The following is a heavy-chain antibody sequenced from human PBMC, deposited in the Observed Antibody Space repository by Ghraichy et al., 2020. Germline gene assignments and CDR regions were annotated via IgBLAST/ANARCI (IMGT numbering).Heavy chain of an antibody. CDR2: INPNSGGA. CDR3: ARGIAAAGLYYYGMDV. V-gene: IGHV1-2*06. D-gene: IGHD6-13*01. Sequence: ASVKVSCKASGYTFTDNYMHWVRQAPGQGLEWMGRINPNSGGANYAQKFQGRVTMTRDRSTSTADMELSGLRSDDTAVSYCARGIAAAGLYYYGMDVWGQGTTVTVSS. J-gene: IGHJ6*02. CDR1: GYTFTDNY.